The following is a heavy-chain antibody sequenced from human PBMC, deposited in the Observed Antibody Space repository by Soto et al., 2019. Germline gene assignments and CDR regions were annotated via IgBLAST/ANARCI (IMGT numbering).Heavy chain of an antibody. CDR1: GYTFTSYA. CDR3: ARDQLRRGAAAGQLDYYYYGMDV. CDR2: INADNGNT. D-gene: IGHD6-13*01. V-gene: IGHV1-3*01. J-gene: IGHJ6*02. Sequence: GASVKVSCKASGYTFTSYAMHWVRQAPGQRLEWMGWINADNGNTKYSQKFQGRVTITRDTSASTAYMELSSLRSEDTAVYYCARDQLRRGAAAGQLDYYYYGMDVWGQGTTVTVSS.